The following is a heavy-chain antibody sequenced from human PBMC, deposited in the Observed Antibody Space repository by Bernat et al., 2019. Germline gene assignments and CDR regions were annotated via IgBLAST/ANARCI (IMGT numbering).Heavy chain of an antibody. D-gene: IGHD3-9*01. CDR2: ISYDGRDK. CDR1: GFTFSSYG. Sequence: QVQLVESGGGVVQPGTSLRLSCAASGFTFSSYGMHWVRQAPGKGLEWVALISYDGRDKYYVDSVKGRFTSSRDNSKNTLYLQMNSLKDEDTAVYHCVKTEGLLVSRPPFDYWGQGTLVPVSS. CDR3: VKTEGLLVSRPPFDY. J-gene: IGHJ4*02. V-gene: IGHV3-30*18.